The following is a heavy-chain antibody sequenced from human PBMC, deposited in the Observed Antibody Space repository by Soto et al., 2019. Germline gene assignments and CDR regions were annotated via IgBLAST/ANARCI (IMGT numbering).Heavy chain of an antibody. CDR2: MNPNSGNT. V-gene: IGHV1-8*01. D-gene: IGHD3-22*01. Sequence: ASVKVSCKASGYTFTSYDINWVRQATGQGLEWMGWMNPNSGNTGYAQKFQGRVTMTRNTSISTAYMELSSLRSEDTAVYYCARHLRDTNGYWSQFDYWGQGTLVTVSS. J-gene: IGHJ4*02. CDR1: GYTFTSYD. CDR3: ARHLRDTNGYWSQFDY.